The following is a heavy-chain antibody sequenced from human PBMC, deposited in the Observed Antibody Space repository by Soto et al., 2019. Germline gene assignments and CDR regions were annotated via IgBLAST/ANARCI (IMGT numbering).Heavy chain of an antibody. CDR2: INHSGST. D-gene: IGHD6-19*01. Sequence: QVQLQQWGAGLLKPSETLSLTCAVYGGSFTTYYWRWTWIRQPPGKGLEWIGEINHSGSTNYNPSLKSRVIISVDTSKNQFSLKLSSVTAEDTAVYYCARTRENSGLFSDRTYYFDYWGQGTLVTVSS. V-gene: IGHV4-34*01. CDR3: ARTRENSGLFSDRTYYFDY. J-gene: IGHJ4*02. CDR1: GGSFTTYY.